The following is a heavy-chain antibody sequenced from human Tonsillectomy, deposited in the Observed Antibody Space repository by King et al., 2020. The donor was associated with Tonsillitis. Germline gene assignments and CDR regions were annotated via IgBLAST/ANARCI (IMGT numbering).Heavy chain of an antibody. Sequence: QLVQSGAEVKKPGESLKISCKGSGYSFTSYWIAWVRQMPGKGLEWMGLIFPGDSDTRYSPSFQGQVTIPADKSISTAYLQWTSLKASDTAMYYCASPPSCPNWYFDLRGRGTLVTVS. CDR1: GYSFTSYW. J-gene: IGHJ2*01. CDR2: IFPGDSDT. CDR3: ASPPSCPNWYFDL. V-gene: IGHV5-51*01.